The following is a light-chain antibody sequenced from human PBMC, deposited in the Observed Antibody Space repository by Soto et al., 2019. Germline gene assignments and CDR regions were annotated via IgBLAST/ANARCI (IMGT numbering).Light chain of an antibody. J-gene: IGKJ1*01. CDR2: GAS. CDR3: QQYGSSPST. V-gene: IGKV3-20*01. CDR1: QSVGSN. Sequence: DIVMTQSPATLSVSPGARDPLSCRASQSVGSNLAWYQQKPGQAPRLLIYGASNRATGIPDRFSGSGSGTDFTLTISRLEPEEFAVYYCQQYGSSPSTFGQGTKVDI.